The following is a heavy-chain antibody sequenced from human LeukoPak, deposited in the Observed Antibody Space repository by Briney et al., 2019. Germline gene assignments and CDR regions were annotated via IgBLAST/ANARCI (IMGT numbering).Heavy chain of an antibody. Sequence: GGSLRLSCAASGFTFSSYSMNWVRQAPGKGLEWVSSISSSSSYIYYADSVKGRFTISRDNAKNSLYLQMNSLRAEDTAVYYCARRSRSQQLVPPDYWGQGTLVTVSS. CDR3: ARRSRSQQLVPPDY. V-gene: IGHV3-21*01. J-gene: IGHJ4*02. D-gene: IGHD6-13*01. CDR2: ISSSSSYI. CDR1: GFTFSSYS.